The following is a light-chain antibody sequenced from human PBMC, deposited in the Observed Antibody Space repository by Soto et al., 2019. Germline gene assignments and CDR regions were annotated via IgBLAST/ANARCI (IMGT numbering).Light chain of an antibody. Sequence: QSALTQPASVSGSPGQSITISCTGTSSDVGGYNFVSWYQQHPGKAPKLMIYDVRNRPSGVSNRFSGSKSVNTASLTISGLQAEDEADYYCSSYTSISTYVFGTGTNVTVL. CDR2: DVR. CDR1: SSDVGGYNF. V-gene: IGLV2-14*01. J-gene: IGLJ1*01. CDR3: SSYTSISTYV.